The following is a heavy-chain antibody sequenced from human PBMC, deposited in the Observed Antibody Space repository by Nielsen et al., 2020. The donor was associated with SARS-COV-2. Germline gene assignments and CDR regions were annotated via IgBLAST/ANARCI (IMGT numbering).Heavy chain of an antibody. CDR2: ISAYNGNT. CDR3: ARIGAYYGSGTYPDY. D-gene: IGHD3-10*01. J-gene: IGHJ4*02. V-gene: IGHV1-18*04. Sequence: ASVKVSCKASGYTFTTYGISWVRQAPGQGLEWMGWISAYNGNTSYAQKFQGRVTMTTDTSTSTAYMELRSLRSDDTAVYYCARIGAYYGSGTYPDYWAQGTLVTVSS. CDR1: GYTFTTYG.